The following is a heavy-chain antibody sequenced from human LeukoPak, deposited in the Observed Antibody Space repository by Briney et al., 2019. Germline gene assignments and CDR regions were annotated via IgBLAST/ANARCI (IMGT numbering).Heavy chain of an antibody. D-gene: IGHD6-13*01. CDR3: ARVWYSSSWYVNWFDP. V-gene: IGHV1-46*01. CDR2: INPSGGST. J-gene: IGHJ5*02. Sequence: ASVKVSCKASGYTLTSYYMHWVRQAPGQGLEWMGIINPSGGSTSYAQKFQGRVTISVDTSKNQFSLKLSSVTAADTAVYYCARVWYSSSWYVNWFDPWGQGTLVTVSS. CDR1: GYTLTSYY.